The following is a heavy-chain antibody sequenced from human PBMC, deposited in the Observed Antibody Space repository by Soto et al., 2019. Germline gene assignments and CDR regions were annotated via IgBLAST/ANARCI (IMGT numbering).Heavy chain of an antibody. D-gene: IGHD2-21*02. J-gene: IGHJ4*02. Sequence: EVRLLESGGGSEQPGGSLRLSCAASGFNFRTYAMYWVRQAPGKGLEWVSAIDDGNSAYYADSVKGRFIISRNNSRNTLYLQMDGLRVEDTAIYFCTKRPMCAGDCWYFDDWGQGILVTVSS. CDR3: TKRPMCAGDCWYFDD. CDR1: GFNFRTYA. V-gene: IGHV3-23*05. CDR2: IDDGNSA.